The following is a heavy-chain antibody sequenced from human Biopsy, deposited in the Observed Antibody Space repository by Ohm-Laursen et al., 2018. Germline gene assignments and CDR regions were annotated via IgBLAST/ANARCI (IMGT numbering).Heavy chain of an antibody. D-gene: IGHD6-19*01. Sequence: GTLSLTCTASGDSISFPYWGWFRQPPGKGLEYIGSTHDTGTTDYSPSLKTRVSLSVDTSTKVFSLILSSVTAAGTAVYYCAAGATWLVHYWGQGTLVTVSS. J-gene: IGHJ4*02. CDR3: AAGATWLVHY. CDR1: GDSISFPY. CDR2: THDTGTT. V-gene: IGHV4-59*11.